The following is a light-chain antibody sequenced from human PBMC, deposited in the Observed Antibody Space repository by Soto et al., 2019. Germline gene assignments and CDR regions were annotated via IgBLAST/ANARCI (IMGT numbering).Light chain of an antibody. CDR3: QQYASSPP. V-gene: IGKV3-20*01. CDR1: QSVSSSY. CDR2: GAS. J-gene: IGKJ1*01. Sequence: EIVLTQSPGTLSLSPGERATLSCRASQSVSSSYLAWYQQKPGQAPRLLIYGASSRATGIPDRFSGSGSGTDFTLTISRLEPEDFAVYYRQQYASSPPFGQGTKVDIK.